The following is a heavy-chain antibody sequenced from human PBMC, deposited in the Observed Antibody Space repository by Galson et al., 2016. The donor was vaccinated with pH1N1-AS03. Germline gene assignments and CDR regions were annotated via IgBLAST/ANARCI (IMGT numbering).Heavy chain of an antibody. V-gene: IGHV3-20*04. CDR2: INWLGGST. Sequence: SLRLSCAASGFSFEDYGMSWVRQAPGKGLEWVSGINWLGGSTGYADSVKGRFTISRDNAKKSLHLQMNSLRVEDTAFYYCARDFYGSSGYFKAPFDYWGQGALVTVSS. J-gene: IGHJ4*02. CDR1: GFSFEDYG. D-gene: IGHD3-22*01. CDR3: ARDFYGSSGYFKAPFDY.